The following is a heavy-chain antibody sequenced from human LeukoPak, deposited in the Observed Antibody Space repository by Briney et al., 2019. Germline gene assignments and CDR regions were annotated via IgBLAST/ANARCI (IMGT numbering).Heavy chain of an antibody. Sequence: GGSLRLSCAASGFTFYDYDMSWVRRAPGEGVVGGSGINWSGGSRVYADCVEGRFTISRDNADNSLYLLMNSRRGEDAAVYYCARGYSNTQYWGEGTLVSVSS. J-gene: IGHJ4*02. CDR1: GFTFYDYD. D-gene: IGHD4-11*01. CDR2: INWSGGSR. CDR3: ARGYSNTQY. V-gene: IGHV3-20*04.